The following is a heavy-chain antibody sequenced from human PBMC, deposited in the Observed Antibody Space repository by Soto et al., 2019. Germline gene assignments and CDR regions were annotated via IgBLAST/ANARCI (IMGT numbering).Heavy chain of an antibody. CDR2: ISAYNGNT. D-gene: IGHD2-2*01. CDR1: GYTFTNYG. J-gene: IGHJ4*02. Sequence: QVQLVQSGAEVKKPGASVKVSCKASGYTFTNYGISWVRQAPGQGLEWMGWISAYNGNTDYAQKLQGRVTMTTDTSTSTAYMELRSLRSDDTAVYYCARVGAYCVSTSCHDYWGQGTLFTFSS. CDR3: ARVGAYCVSTSCHDY. V-gene: IGHV1-18*01.